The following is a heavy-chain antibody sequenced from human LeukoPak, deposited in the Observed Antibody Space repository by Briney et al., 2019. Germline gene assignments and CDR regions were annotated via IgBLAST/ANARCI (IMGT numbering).Heavy chain of an antibody. CDR2: ISSSGSTI. D-gene: IGHD3-3*01. Sequence: LPGGSLRLSCTASGFTFSSYSMNWVRQAPGKGLEWVSYISSSGSTIYYADSVKGRFTISRDNAKNSLYLQMNSLKTEDTAVYYCTRAPNFWSGYHVDFWGQGTLVTVSS. V-gene: IGHV3-48*04. CDR1: GFTFSSYS. CDR3: TRAPNFWSGYHVDF. J-gene: IGHJ4*02.